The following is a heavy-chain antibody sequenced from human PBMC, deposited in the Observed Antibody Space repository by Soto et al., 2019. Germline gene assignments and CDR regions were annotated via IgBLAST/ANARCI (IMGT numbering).Heavy chain of an antibody. J-gene: IGHJ6*02. CDR3: ARDARGTRGFDEMDI. CDR1: GYICTGYH. V-gene: IGHV1-2*02. Sequence: ASVKVSCKASGYICTGYHIHWVRQAPGRGREWMGWINPNSGDTEYAQNFQGRVTMTRDTSFNLVYMEMSGLMSDDTAVYYCARDARGTRGFDEMDIWGQGTTVTVSS. D-gene: IGHD3-9*01. CDR2: INPNSGDT.